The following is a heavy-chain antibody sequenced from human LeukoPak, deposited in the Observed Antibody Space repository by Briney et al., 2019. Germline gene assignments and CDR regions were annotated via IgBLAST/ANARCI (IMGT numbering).Heavy chain of an antibody. CDR3: ARDLVSTMNCKDS. V-gene: IGHV1-8*01. CDR2: MNPSSGNT. D-gene: IGHD2-2*01. CDR1: GYAFTNHD. J-gene: IGHJ4*02. Sequence: ASVKVSCKASGYAFTNHDINWVRQAPGQGLEWMGWMNPSSGNTGYAQKFQGRVAMTRDASINTAYLDFYSLTSEDTAVYFCARDLVSTMNCKDSWGQGTLVTVS.